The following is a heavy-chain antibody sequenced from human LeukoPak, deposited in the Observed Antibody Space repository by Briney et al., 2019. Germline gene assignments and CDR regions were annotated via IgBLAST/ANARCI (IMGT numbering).Heavy chain of an antibody. V-gene: IGHV1-8*02. D-gene: IGHD3-9*01. J-gene: IGHJ4*02. CDR3: AKNYDFLTGYAS. CDR1: GYTFTSYD. CDR2: VNPNSGVT. Sequence: ASVKVSCKASGYTFTSYDINWVRQATGQGLEWMGWVNPNSGVTRYAQKFQGRVTMTRNTSISTAYMELSSLRSEDTAVYYCAKNYDFLTGYASWGQGTLVTVSS.